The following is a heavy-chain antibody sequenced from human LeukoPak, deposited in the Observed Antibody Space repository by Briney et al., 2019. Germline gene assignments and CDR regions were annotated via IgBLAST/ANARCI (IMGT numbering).Heavy chain of an antibody. D-gene: IGHD6-13*01. CDR2: ISAYNGNT. V-gene: IGHV1-18*01. CDR1: GYTFTSYG. CDR3: AREYSSPYYFDY. J-gene: IGHJ4*02. Sequence: ASVTVSCKASGYTFTSYGISWVRQAPGQGLEWMGWISAYNGNTNYAQKLQGRVTMTTDTSTSTAYMELRSLRSDDTAVYYCAREYSSPYYFDYWGQGTLVTVSS.